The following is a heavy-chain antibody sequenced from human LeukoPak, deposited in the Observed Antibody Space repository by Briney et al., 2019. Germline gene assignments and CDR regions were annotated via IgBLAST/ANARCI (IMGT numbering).Heavy chain of an antibody. CDR3: ARDGTSTDDY. J-gene: IGHJ4*02. Sequence: ASVKVSCKASGYTFSNFGISWVRQAPGQGLEWMGWISGNNDNPNYGQNFQGRFTVTSDSSTSTAYMELRNLRSDDMAVYYCARDGTSTDDYWGQGTLVTVSS. CDR1: GYTFSNFG. CDR2: ISGNNDNP. D-gene: IGHD2-2*01. V-gene: IGHV1-18*03.